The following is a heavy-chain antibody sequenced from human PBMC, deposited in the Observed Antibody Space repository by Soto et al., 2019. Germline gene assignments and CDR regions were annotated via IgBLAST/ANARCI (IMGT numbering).Heavy chain of an antibody. Sequence: GGSLRLSCAASGFTFSSYAMSWVRQAPGKGLEWVSAISGSGGSTYYADSVKGRFTISRDNSKNTLYLQMNSLRAEDTAVYYCAKDSLICDRSGGIGYDYWGQGTLVTVSS. CDR3: AKDSLICDRSGGIGYDY. D-gene: IGHD2-15*01. CDR2: ISGSGGST. V-gene: IGHV3-23*01. J-gene: IGHJ4*02. CDR1: GFTFSSYA.